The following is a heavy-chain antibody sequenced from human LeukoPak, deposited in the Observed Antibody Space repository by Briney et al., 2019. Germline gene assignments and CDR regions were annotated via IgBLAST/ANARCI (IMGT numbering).Heavy chain of an antibody. Sequence: SETLSLTCAVSGYSISSGYYWGWIRRPPGKGLEYIGSIYHSGNAYYNPSLKSRVALSVDTSKNQFSLQLSSVTAADTAVYYCARVTIMGSGTYSNWSFDLWGRGTLVTVSS. CDR2: IYHSGNA. D-gene: IGHD1-26*01. CDR3: ARVTIMGSGTYSNWSFDL. J-gene: IGHJ2*01. V-gene: IGHV4-38-2*01. CDR1: GYSISSGYY.